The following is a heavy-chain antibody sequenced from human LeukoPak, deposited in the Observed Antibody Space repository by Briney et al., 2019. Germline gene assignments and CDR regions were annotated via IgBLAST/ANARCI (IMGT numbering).Heavy chain of an antibody. J-gene: IGHJ5*02. D-gene: IGHD2-2*01. Sequence: PSETLSLTCTGSGGSISSYYWSWIRQPPGKGLEWIGDIYYSGSTNYNPSLKSRVTISVDMSKNQFSLKLSSVTAADTAVYYCARVCQEGSSTSCFDQWGQGTLVTVSS. CDR2: IYYSGST. V-gene: IGHV4-59*01. CDR1: GGSISSYY. CDR3: ARVCQEGSSTSCFDQ.